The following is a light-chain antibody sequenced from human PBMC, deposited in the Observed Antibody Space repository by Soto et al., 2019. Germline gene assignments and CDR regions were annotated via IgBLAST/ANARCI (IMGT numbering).Light chain of an antibody. V-gene: IGKV3-20*01. J-gene: IGKJ1*01. CDR2: GAS. Sequence: EIVLTQSPGTLSLSPGERATLSCRASQSVSNNYLAWYQQKPGQAPRLLIYGASNRATGIPDRFSGSGSGTDFTLTISRLEPEDFAIYFCQQSYSTPWTFGQGTRV. CDR3: QQSYSTPWT. CDR1: QSVSNNY.